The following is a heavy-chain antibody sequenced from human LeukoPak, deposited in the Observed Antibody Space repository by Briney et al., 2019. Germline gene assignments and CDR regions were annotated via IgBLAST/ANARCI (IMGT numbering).Heavy chain of an antibody. D-gene: IGHD2-15*01. CDR3: ARSESCSGGSCYRIFDY. J-gene: IGHJ4*02. CDR1: GGSISSYY. V-gene: IGHV4-59*01. CDR2: IYYSGST. Sequence: SETLSPTCTVSGGSISSYYWSWIRQPPGKGLEWIGYIYYSGSTNYNPSLKSRVTISVDTSKNQFSLKLSSVTAADTAVYYCARSESCSGGSCYRIFDYWGQGTLVTVSS.